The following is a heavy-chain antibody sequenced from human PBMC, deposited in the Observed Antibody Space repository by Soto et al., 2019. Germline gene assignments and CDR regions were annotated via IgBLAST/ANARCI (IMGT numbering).Heavy chain of an antibody. CDR3: ARRVIDSSRAFDI. J-gene: IGHJ3*02. CDR1: GFAFTGHP. CDR2: ISDGGDLT. V-gene: IGHV3-23*01. D-gene: IGHD3-10*01. Sequence: VQLLESGGGLAQPGGSLRLSCAASGFAFTGHPMSWVRQAPEKGREWVAGISDGGDLTYNADSVKGRFTISRDNSRNTLYLQMNSLRAEDTAVYYCARRVIDSSRAFDIWGQGTMVTVSS.